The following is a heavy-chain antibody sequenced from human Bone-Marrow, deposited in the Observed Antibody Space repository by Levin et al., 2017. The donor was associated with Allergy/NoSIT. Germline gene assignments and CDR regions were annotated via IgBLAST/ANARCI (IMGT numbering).Heavy chain of an antibody. J-gene: IGHJ6*02. Sequence: SLKISCTTSGFTFDDYAFHWVRQAPGKGPEWLSGITWNSRRIDYAESVKGRFTISRDNAKNSLYLQMDSLRSEDTAVYFCARDIGYEATFYGLDVWGQGTTVTVSS. D-gene: IGHD5-12*01. CDR1: GFTFDDYA. CDR2: ITWNSRRI. CDR3: ARDIGYEATFYGLDV. V-gene: IGHV3-9*01.